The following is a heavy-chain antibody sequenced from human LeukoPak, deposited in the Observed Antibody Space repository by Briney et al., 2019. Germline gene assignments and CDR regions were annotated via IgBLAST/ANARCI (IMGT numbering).Heavy chain of an antibody. CDR3: AKMWFGELLNNWFDP. CDR1: GFTFSSYA. J-gene: IGHJ5*02. CDR2: ISGSGGST. V-gene: IGHV3-23*01. D-gene: IGHD3-10*01. Sequence: YPGGSLRLSCAASGFTFSSYAMSWVRQAPGKGLGWVSAISGSGGSTYYADSVKGRFTISRDNSKNTLYLQMNSLRAEDTAVYYCAKMWFGELLNNWFDPWGQGTPVTVSS.